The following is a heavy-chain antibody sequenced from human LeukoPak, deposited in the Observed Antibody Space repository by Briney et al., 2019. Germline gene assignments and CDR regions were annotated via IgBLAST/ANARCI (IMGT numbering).Heavy chain of an antibody. CDR2: VSHDGSIR. D-gene: IGHD3-3*01. CDR1: GFTFSSSG. Sequence: GGSLRLSCAASGFTFSSSGMHWVRQAPGKGLEWVSTVSHDGSIRSYGDSVKGRFIISRDNSRNTVDLQMNSLRAEDTAVYYCAREPTYYDFWSGYRNDYYFDYWGQGTLVTVSS. CDR3: AREPTYYDFWSGYRNDYYFDY. J-gene: IGHJ4*02. V-gene: IGHV3-33*08.